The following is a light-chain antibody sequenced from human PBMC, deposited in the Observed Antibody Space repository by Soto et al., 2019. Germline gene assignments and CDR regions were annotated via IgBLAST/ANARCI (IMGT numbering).Light chain of an antibody. CDR1: QSVSSY. CDR2: DAS. J-gene: IGKJ4*01. V-gene: IGKV3-11*01. Sequence: EIVLTQSPATLSLSPGERATLSCRASQSVSSYLAWYQQKPGQAPRLLIYDASNRATGIPARFSGSGSGTDFTLPIISLEPADFAVYYCQQRSNWLLTFGGGTKVEIK. CDR3: QQRSNWLLT.